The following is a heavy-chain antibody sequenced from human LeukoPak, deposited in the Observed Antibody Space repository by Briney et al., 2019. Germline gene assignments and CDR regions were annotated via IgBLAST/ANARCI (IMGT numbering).Heavy chain of an antibody. CDR1: GFTFSSYA. CDR2: ISGSGGST. D-gene: IGHD2-15*01. Sequence: PGGSLRLSCAASGFTFSSYAMSWVRQAPGKGLEWVSLISGSGGSTYYADSVKGRFTISRDNSKNTLYLQMNSLRAEDTAVYYCVVDRYCSGGSCSDAFDLWGQGTMVTVPS. CDR3: VVDRYCSGGSCSDAFDL. J-gene: IGHJ3*01. V-gene: IGHV3-23*01.